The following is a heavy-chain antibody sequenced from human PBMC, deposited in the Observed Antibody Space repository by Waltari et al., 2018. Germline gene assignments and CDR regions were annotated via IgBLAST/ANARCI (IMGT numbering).Heavy chain of an antibody. CDR3: ASLLTGD. J-gene: IGHJ4*02. CDR2: IYYNGNT. Sequence: QLQVQESGPGLVKPSATLSLTSPVSGGAITTTNYYWGWIRQPPGKGLEWIGSIYYNGNTYYNPSLKSRVTISADTSKNQFSLNLNSVTAADTAVYYCASLLTGDWGQGVLVTVSS. D-gene: IGHD3-9*01. V-gene: IGHV4-39*01. CDR1: GGAITTTNYY.